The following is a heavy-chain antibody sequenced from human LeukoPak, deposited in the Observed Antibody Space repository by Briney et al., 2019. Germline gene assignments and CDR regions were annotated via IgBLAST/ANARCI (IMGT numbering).Heavy chain of an antibody. V-gene: IGHV3-7*02. J-gene: IGHJ4*02. CDR2: INPDGSDK. Sequence: PGGSLRLSCKASGFIFSTYWMTWVRQAPGKGLEWMANINPDGSDKYYVDSVKGRFTISRDNAKNSPYLQMNSLRADDTAVYYCATGFTCGSGPYDVRNFDYWGQGTPVTVSS. CDR3: ATGFTCGSGPYDVRNFDY. D-gene: IGHD1-26*01. CDR1: GFIFSTYW.